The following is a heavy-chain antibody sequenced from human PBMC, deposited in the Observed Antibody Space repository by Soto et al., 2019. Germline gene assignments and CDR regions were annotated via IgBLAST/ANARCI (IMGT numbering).Heavy chain of an antibody. V-gene: IGHV4-30-2*01. CDR1: GGSISSDGYS. Sequence: QLQLQESGSGLVKPSQTLSLTCAVSGGSISSDGYSWSWIRQAPGKGLEWIGYIYHGGTTYNPSLKTQVTISVDRSKNQFSLKLFSVTAADTAVYYCASGHYAGSGWPYWFDPWGQGTLVTVSS. J-gene: IGHJ5*02. D-gene: IGHD3-22*01. CDR2: IYHGGTT. CDR3: ASGHYAGSGWPYWFDP.